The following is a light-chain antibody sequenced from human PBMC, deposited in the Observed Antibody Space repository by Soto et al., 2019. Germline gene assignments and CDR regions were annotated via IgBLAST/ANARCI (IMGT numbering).Light chain of an antibody. CDR3: QQYDSSPKT. J-gene: IGKJ1*01. V-gene: IGKV3-20*01. CDR2: GAS. CDR1: QSVSSN. Sequence: EIVLTHSPGTLALSPCERATLSCRASQSVSSNLAWYQQKPGQAPRLLIYGASSRATGIPDRFSGSGSGTDSTLTISRLEPEDFAVYYCQQYDSSPKTFGQGTKVDIK.